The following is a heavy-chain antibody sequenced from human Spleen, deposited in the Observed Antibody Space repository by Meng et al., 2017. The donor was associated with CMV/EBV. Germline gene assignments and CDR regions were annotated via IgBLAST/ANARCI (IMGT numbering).Heavy chain of an antibody. V-gene: IGHV1-8*01. Sequence: ASVKVSCKASGYTFTTYDINWVRQATGQGLEWMGWMSPNSGNTGYAQKFQCRVTMTRDTSVSTAYMELSSLTFEDTAVYYCARGIDAGVDYWGQGTLVTVSS. D-gene: IGHD7-27*01. CDR1: GYTFTTYD. J-gene: IGHJ4*02. CDR3: ARGIDAGVDY. CDR2: MSPNSGNT.